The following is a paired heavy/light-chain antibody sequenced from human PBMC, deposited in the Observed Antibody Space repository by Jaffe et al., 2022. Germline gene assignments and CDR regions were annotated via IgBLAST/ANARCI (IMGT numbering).Light chain of an antibody. V-gene: IGLV4-69*02. Sequence: QLFLTQSPSASASLGASVKLTCTLSSGYSDYAIAWHQQQSKKGPRYLMKINSDGSQNKGDGIPDRFSGSSSGAERYLTISSLQSEDEADYYCQTWDTGPWVFGEVTKVTVL. CDR1: SGYSDYA. J-gene: IGLJ3*02. CDR3: QTWDTGPWV. CDR2: INSDGSQ.
Heavy chain of an antibody. CDR3: ARDTY. CDR2: ISGSGVAT. V-gene: IGHV3-23*01. J-gene: IGHJ4*02. CDR1: GFTFSNYA. Sequence: EVQLLESGGGLVQPGGSLRLSCAASGFTFSNYAMTWVRQAPGKGLEWVSTISGSGVATDYADSVKGRFTISRDSSRNTLFLQMNSLRVEDTAVYFCARDTYWGQGTLVTVSS.